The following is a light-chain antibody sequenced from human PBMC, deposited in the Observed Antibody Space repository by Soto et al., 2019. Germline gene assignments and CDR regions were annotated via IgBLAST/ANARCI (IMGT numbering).Light chain of an antibody. Sequence: EIVLTQSPATLSLSPGERATLSCRVSQSVSSYLAWYQQKPGQAPRLLIFDASNRATGIPARFSGSGSGTDFTLTISSLEPEDFAVYYCQQRSNWPSGYTFGQGTKLEIK. CDR2: DAS. V-gene: IGKV3-11*01. CDR3: QQRSNWPSGYT. J-gene: IGKJ2*01. CDR1: QSVSSY.